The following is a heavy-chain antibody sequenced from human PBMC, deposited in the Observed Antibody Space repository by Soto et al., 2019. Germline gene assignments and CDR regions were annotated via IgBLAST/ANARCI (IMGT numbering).Heavy chain of an antibody. J-gene: IGHJ4*02. CDR2: IYYSGST. CDR3: AATHGSGAPFDY. CDR1: GGSISSYY. V-gene: IGHV4-59*01. Sequence: PSETLSLTCTVSGGSISSYYWSWIRQPPGKGLEWIGYIYYSGSTNYNPSLKSRVTISVDTSKNQFSLKLSSVTAADTAVYYCAATHGSGAPFDYWGQGTLVTVSS. D-gene: IGHD3-10*01.